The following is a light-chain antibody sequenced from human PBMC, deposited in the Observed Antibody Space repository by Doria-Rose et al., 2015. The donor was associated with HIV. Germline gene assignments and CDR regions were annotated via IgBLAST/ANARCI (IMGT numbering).Light chain of an antibody. J-gene: IGKJ1*01. CDR1: QSFSSTY. V-gene: IGKV3-20*01. CDR2: DGS. CDR3: HQYGTSWT. Sequence: TQSPGTLSLSPGERATLSCRASQSFSSTYSAWYQQKPGQATSLLSYDGSTRATGIPDRFSASGSGTDFTLTINRLEPEDFAPYYCHQYGTSWTFGQGTKVEI.